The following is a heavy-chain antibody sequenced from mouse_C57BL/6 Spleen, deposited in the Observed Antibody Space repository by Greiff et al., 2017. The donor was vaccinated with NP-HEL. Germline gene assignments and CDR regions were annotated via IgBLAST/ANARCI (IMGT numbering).Heavy chain of an antibody. V-gene: IGHV5-17*01. CDR3: ARRGLRPYYSAMDY. Sequence: EVQVVESGGGLVKPGGSLKLSCAASGFTFSDYGMHWVRQAPEKGLEWVAYISSGSSTIYYADTVKGRFTISRDNAKNTLFLQMTSLRSEDTAMYYCARRGLRPYYSAMDYWGQGTSVTVSS. D-gene: IGHD2-4*01. CDR2: ISSGSSTI. CDR1: GFTFSDYG. J-gene: IGHJ4*01.